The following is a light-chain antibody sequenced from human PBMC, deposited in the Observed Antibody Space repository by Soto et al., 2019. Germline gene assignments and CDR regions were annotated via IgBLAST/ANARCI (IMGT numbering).Light chain of an antibody. J-gene: IGLJ2*01. CDR2: EVT. Sequence: QSALTQPASDYGSPGQTITISLPGTSNGVGGYNYVSWYQWHPGKAPKLMTYEVTTRPSGDSARFSGSRSGNTASLAISGRQAEDEADYCCSSYTSSSAVVFGGGKQLTVL. CDR1: SNGVGGYNY. CDR3: SSYTSSSAVV. V-gene: IGLV2-14*01.